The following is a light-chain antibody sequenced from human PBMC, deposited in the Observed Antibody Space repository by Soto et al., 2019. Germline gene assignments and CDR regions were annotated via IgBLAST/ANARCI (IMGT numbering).Light chain of an antibody. CDR2: AAS. V-gene: IGKV1-27*01. CDR3: QNYNAAPRT. J-gene: IGKJ1*01. Sequence: DIQMTQSPSSLSASIGDRVTITCRASQDVRRYLAWYQQKPGKVPKLLISAASSLQSGVPSRFSGSGSGTDFTLTISSLQPEDVATYYCQNYNAAPRTFGQGNRVEIK. CDR1: QDVRRY.